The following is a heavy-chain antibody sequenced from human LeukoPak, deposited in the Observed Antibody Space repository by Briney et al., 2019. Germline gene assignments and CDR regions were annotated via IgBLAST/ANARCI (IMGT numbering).Heavy chain of an antibody. Sequence: PSETLSLTCAVSGGSISSSNWWSWVRQPPGKGLEWIGEINHSGSTNYNPSLKSRVTISVDTSKNQFSLKLSSVTAADTAVYYCARGGVYWGQGTLVTVSS. D-gene: IGHD2-8*01. CDR2: INHSGST. CDR1: GGSISSSNW. J-gene: IGHJ4*02. CDR3: ARGGVY. V-gene: IGHV4-4*02.